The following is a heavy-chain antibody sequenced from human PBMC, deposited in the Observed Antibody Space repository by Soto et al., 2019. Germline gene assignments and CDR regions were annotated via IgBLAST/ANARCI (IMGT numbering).Heavy chain of an antibody. Sequence: QVQLVESGGGVVQPGRSLRLSCAASGFTFSSYGMHWVRQAPGKGLECVAVIWYDGSNKYYADSVKGRFTISRDNSKNKLYLQMNSLRDAATAVYYCARVAGYCSGGSCYFGYYYYYYYGMDVWGQGTTVTVSS. J-gene: IGHJ6*02. D-gene: IGHD2-15*01. CDR1: GFTFSSYG. CDR2: IWYDGSNK. V-gene: IGHV3-33*01. CDR3: ARVAGYCSGGSCYFGYYYYYYYGMDV.